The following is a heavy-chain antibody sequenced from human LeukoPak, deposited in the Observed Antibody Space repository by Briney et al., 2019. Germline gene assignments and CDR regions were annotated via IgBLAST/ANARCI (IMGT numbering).Heavy chain of an antibody. CDR3: ARGRIVGASHDY. V-gene: IGHV3-30*04. CDR2: ISYDGSNK. D-gene: IGHD1-26*01. J-gene: IGHJ4*02. CDR1: GFTFSSYA. Sequence: GGSLRLSCAASGFTFSSYAMHWVRQAPGKGLEWVAVISYDGSNKCYADSVKGRFTISRDNSKNTLYLQMNSLRAEDTAVYYCARGRIVGASHDYWGQGTLVTVSS.